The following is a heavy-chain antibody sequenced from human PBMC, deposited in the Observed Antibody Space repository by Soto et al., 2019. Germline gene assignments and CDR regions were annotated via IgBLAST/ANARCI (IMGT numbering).Heavy chain of an antibody. J-gene: IGHJ4*02. CDR1: GGSFSSFS. V-gene: IGHV1-69*01. Sequence: QVILAQSGAEVKKPGSSVKVSCKVSGGSFSSFSINWVRQAPEQRFEWMGGIIPILGTANFTQKFQDRVTFTADESTATAYMTLSSLTSEDTAFYYCTSFDSNGYYPQNHYWGPGTQVTVSS. CDR2: IIPILGTA. D-gene: IGHD3-22*01. CDR3: TSFDSNGYYPQNHY.